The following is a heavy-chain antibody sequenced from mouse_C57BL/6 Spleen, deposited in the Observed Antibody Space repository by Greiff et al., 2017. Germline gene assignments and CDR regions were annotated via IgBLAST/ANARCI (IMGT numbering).Heavy chain of an antibody. D-gene: IGHD1-1*01. CDR1: GYAFSSSW. J-gene: IGHJ1*03. CDR3: ARPRYGSSYGFDV. CDR2: IYPGAGDN. V-gene: IGHV1-82*01. Sequence: QVQLQQSGPELVKPGASVKISCKASGYAFSSSWMNWVKQRPGKGLEWIGRIYPGAGDNNDNGKFKGKATLTADKSSSTAYMQLSSLTSEDSAVYFCARPRYGSSYGFDVWGTGTTVTVSS.